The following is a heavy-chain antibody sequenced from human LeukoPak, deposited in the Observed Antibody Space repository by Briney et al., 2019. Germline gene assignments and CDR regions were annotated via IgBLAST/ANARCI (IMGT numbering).Heavy chain of an antibody. Sequence: SETLSLTCAVYGGSFSGYYWSWIRQPPGKGLEWIGEINHSGSTNYNPSLKSRVTISVDTSKNQFSLKLSSVTAADTAVYYCARGRNRLVRHFDYWGQGTLVTVSS. D-gene: IGHD6-13*01. CDR2: INHSGST. J-gene: IGHJ4*02. CDR3: ARGRNRLVRHFDY. CDR1: GGSFSGYY. V-gene: IGHV4-34*01.